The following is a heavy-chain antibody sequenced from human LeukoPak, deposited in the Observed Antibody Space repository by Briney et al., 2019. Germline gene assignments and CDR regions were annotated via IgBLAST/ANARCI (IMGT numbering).Heavy chain of an antibody. J-gene: IGHJ4*02. D-gene: IGHD3-10*01. V-gene: IGHV3-30*18. CDR1: GFTFSSYG. Sequence: GGSLRLSCAASGFTFSSYGMHWVRQAPGKGLEWVAVISYDGSNKYYADSVKGRFTISRDNSKNTLYLQMNSLRAEDTAVYYCAKDATPMVRGDPYYFDYWGQGTLVTVSS. CDR3: AKDATPMVRGDPYYFDY. CDR2: ISYDGSNK.